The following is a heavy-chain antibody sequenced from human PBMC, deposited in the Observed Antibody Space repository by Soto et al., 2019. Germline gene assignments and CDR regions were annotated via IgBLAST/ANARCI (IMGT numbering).Heavy chain of an antibody. CDR2: IYYSGST. J-gene: IGHJ4*02. D-gene: IGHD3-22*01. Sequence: QVQLQESGPGLVKPSETLSLTCTVSGGSISSYYWSWIRQPPGKGLEWIGYIYYSGSTNYNPSLNSRVTLSVDTSKNQFSLKLSSVTAADTAVYYCARVGTYYYDSSGYYSDYWGQGTLVTVSS. V-gene: IGHV4-59*01. CDR1: GGSISSYY. CDR3: ARVGTYYYDSSGYYSDY.